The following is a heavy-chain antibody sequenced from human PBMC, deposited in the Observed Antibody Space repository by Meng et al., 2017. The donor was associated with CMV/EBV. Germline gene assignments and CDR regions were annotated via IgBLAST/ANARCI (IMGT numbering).Heavy chain of an antibody. CDR3: VRDGGRTSRYCNSGRCVDFLYNGMDV. V-gene: IGHV3-48*03. D-gene: IGHD2/OR15-2a*01. CDR1: TFTLSNHD. CDR2: INRGDSVI. Sequence: GESLKISCSSSTFTLSNHDMNWVRQAPGKGLEWLSHINRGDSVIAYADSVKGRFTISRDNSKNTVHLQLSSLRAEDTAIYFCVRDGGRTSRYCNSGRCVDFLYNGMDVWGQGTKVTVSS. J-gene: IGHJ6*02.